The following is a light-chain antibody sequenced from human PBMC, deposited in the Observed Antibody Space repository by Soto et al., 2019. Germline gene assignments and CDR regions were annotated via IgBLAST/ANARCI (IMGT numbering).Light chain of an antibody. CDR3: SSFTSSVTYV. CDR1: SSDVGDYNY. V-gene: IGLV2-14*01. CDR2: DVS. Sequence: QSVLTQPASVSGSPGQSITISCTGTSSDVGDYNYVSWYQQHPGKAPKLMIYDVSSRPSGVSNRFSGSKSGNTASLTISGLQAEDEADYYCSSFTSSVTYVFGTGSK. J-gene: IGLJ1*01.